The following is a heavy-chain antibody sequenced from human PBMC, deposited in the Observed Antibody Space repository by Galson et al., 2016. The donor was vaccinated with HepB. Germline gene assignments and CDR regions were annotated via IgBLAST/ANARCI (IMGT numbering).Heavy chain of an antibody. CDR1: EFTLSSSW. V-gene: IGHV3-66*04. CDR3: ARHRDWSGEGFFDD. Sequence: SLRLSCADSEFTLSSSWMSWVRQAPGKGLEWVSVIYSGGSTYYADSVKGRFTFSRDDSKNTLYLQMNYLRDEDTAVYYCARHRDWSGEGFFDDWGQGTLVTVSS. CDR2: IYSGGST. J-gene: IGHJ4*02. D-gene: IGHD3-10*01.